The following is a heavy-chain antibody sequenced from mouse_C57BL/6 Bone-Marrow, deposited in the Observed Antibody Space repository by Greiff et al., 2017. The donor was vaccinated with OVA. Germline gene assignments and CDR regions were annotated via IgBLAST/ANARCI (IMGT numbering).Heavy chain of an antibody. D-gene: IGHD1-1*01. CDR3: TREWDYYGSSPWFAY. CDR1: GFTFSSYA. CDR2: ISSGGDYI. V-gene: IGHV5-9-1*02. J-gene: IGHJ3*01. Sequence: EVHLVESGEGLVKPGGSLKLSCAASGFTFSSYAMSWVRQTPEKRLEWVAYISSGGDYIYYADTVKGRFTISRDNARNTLYLQMSSLKSEDTAMYYCTREWDYYGSSPWFAYWGQGTLVTVSA.